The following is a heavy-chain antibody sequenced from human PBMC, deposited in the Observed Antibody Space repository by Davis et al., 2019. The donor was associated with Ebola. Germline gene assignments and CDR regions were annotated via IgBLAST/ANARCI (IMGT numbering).Heavy chain of an antibody. D-gene: IGHD3-9*01. CDR3: ARGVTDILTGFVDV. V-gene: IGHV4-59*01. J-gene: IGHJ6*04. Sequence: SETLSLTCTVSGGSISSYYWSWIRQPPGKGLEWIGYIYYSGSTNYNPSLKSRVTISVDTSKNQFSLKLSSVPAADPAVYYCARGVTDILTGFVDVWGKGTTVTVSS. CDR2: IYYSGST. CDR1: GGSISSYY.